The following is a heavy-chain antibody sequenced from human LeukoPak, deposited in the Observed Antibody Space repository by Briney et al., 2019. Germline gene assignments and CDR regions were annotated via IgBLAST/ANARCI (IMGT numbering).Heavy chain of an antibody. CDR2: IKKDGSEK. D-gene: IGHD5-18*01. CDR3: ARGLSGVTGYTYGRGIDY. CDR1: GFTFSSHW. V-gene: IGHV3-7*01. J-gene: IGHJ4*02. Sequence: GGSLRLSCAVSGFTFSSHWMSWVRQAPGKGLEWVANIKKDGSEKYYVDSVKGRFTISRDNAKTSLYLQMNSLRAEDTAVCYCARGLSGVTGYTYGRGIDYWGQGTLVTVSS.